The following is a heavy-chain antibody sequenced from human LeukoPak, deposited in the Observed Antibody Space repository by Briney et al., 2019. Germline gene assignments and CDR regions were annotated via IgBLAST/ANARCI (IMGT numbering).Heavy chain of an antibody. D-gene: IGHD3-10*01. V-gene: IGHV3-53*01. CDR1: GFTFTSYS. CDR2: IYSDGST. J-gene: IGHJ4*02. CDR3: AREKGRGVISPYYDY. Sequence: PGGSLRLSCAASGFTFTSYSMNWVRQAPGKGLEWVSVIYSDGSTYYEDSVKGRFTISRDNSKNTLSLQMNSLRAEDTAVYYCAREKGRGVISPYYDYWGQGTLVTVSS.